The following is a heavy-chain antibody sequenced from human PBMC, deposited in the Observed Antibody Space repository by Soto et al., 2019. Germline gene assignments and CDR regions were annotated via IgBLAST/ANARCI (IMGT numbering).Heavy chain of an antibody. CDR3: ARHCRRYSSSSAFDY. CDR1: GGSTSSSSYY. Sequence: SETLSLTCTVSGGSTSSSSYYWGWIRQPPGKGLEWIGSIYYSGSTYYNPSLKSRVTISVDASKNQFSLKLSSVTAADTAVYYCARHCRRYSSSSAFDYRGQGTLVTVSS. V-gene: IGHV4-39*01. CDR2: IYYSGST. D-gene: IGHD6-6*01. J-gene: IGHJ4*02.